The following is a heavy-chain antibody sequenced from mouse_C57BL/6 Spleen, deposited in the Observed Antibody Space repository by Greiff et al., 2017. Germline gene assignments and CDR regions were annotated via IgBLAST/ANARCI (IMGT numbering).Heavy chain of an antibody. D-gene: IGHD1-1*01. V-gene: IGHV1-15*01. CDR3: TRWGTTVVVDY. CDR2: IDPETGGT. Sequence: SGAELVRPGASVTLSCKASGYTFTDYEMHWVKQTPVHGLEWIGAIDPETGGTAYNQKFKGKAILTADKSSSTAYMELRSLTSEDSAVYYCTRWGTTVVVDYWGQGTTLTVSS. CDR1: GYTFTDYE. J-gene: IGHJ2*01.